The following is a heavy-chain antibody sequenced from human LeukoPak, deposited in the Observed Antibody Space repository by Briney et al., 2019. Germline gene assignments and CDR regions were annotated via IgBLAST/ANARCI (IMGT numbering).Heavy chain of an antibody. Sequence: SETLSLTCAVYGGSFSGYYWSWIRQPPGKGLEWIGEINHSGSTNYNPSLKSRVTISVDTSKNQFSLKLSSVTAADTAVYFCARRADGYNYFFDYWGQGTLVTVSS. V-gene: IGHV4-34*01. CDR3: ARRADGYNYFFDY. J-gene: IGHJ4*02. CDR1: GGSFSGYY. D-gene: IGHD5-24*01. CDR2: INHSGST.